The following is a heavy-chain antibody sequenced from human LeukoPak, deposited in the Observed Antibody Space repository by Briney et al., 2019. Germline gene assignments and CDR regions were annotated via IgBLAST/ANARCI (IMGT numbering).Heavy chain of an antibody. CDR1: GFTFSSYS. CDR2: ISSSSSTI. Sequence: PGGSLRLSCAASGFTFSSYSMNWVRQAPGKGLEWVSYISSSSSTIYYADSVKGRFTISRDNAKNSLYLQMNSLRAEDTAVYYCARAGELDYWGQGTLVTVSS. J-gene: IGHJ4*02. CDR3: ARAGELDY. V-gene: IGHV3-48*01. D-gene: IGHD7-27*01.